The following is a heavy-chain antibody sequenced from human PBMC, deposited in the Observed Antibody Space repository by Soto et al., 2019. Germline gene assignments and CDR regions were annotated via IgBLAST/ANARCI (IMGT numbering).Heavy chain of an antibody. Sequence: ASVKVSCKASGYTFTSYGISWVRQAPGQGLEWMGWISAYNGNTNYGQKFQGRLTMTTDTSTSTAYMELRSLRSDDTAVYYCAREREVSSLSSVEYFQHWGQGTLVTVSS. CDR3: AREREVSSLSSVEYFQH. J-gene: IGHJ1*01. D-gene: IGHD6-6*01. CDR1: GYTFTSYG. CDR2: ISAYNGNT. V-gene: IGHV1-18*01.